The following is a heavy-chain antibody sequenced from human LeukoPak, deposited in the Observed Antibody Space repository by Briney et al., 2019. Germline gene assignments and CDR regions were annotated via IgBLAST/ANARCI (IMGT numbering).Heavy chain of an antibody. V-gene: IGHV3-7*03. Sequence: GGSLRLSCAASGFMFSSYWMTWVRQAPGKGLEWVANIKQDGSEKYYMSSVRGRFTISRDNAKNSLYLQMNNVRAEDTAVYYCAREEVRSFDTWGQETLVPVPS. CDR3: AREEVRSFDT. D-gene: IGHD5-24*01. CDR2: IKQDGSEK. J-gene: IGHJ4*02. CDR1: GFMFSSYW.